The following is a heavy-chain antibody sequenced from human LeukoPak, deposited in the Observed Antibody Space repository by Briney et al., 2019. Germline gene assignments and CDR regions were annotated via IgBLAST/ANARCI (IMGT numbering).Heavy chain of an antibody. Sequence: SETLSLTCTVSGGSISNSSDYWGWIRQPPGKGLEWIGSIYYSGNTYYNPSLKSRVTISVDTSKKQFSLKLSSVTAADTAVYYCASTPSGSSAWYYFDKWGQGTLVTVSS. CDR3: ASTPSGSSAWYYFDK. V-gene: IGHV4-39*01. J-gene: IGHJ4*02. CDR1: GGSISNSSDY. CDR2: IYYSGNT. D-gene: IGHD6-19*01.